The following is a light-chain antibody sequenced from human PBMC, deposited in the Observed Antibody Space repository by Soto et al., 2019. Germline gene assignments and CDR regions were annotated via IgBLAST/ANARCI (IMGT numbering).Light chain of an antibody. CDR2: GAS. CDR3: RQYGSSSGLT. CDR1: ESVSSSN. V-gene: IGKV3-20*01. Sequence: VFMLSPGTVTLSPAQRARLSFRASESVSSSNLAWYQQKPGQAPRLLIYGASSSAAAIPDRFSGSGSATDFTLPISRREPADVAVYYCRQYGSSSGLTFGQGTRLEIK. J-gene: IGKJ5*01.